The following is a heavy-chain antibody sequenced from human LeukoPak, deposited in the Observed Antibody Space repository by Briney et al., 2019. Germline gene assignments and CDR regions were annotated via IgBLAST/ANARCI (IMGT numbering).Heavy chain of an antibody. CDR3: ARDLYSGYESYYYYMDV. D-gene: IGHD5-12*01. V-gene: IGHV1-69*05. CDR2: IIPIFGTA. J-gene: IGHJ6*03. CDR1: GGTFSSYA. Sequence: SVKVSCKASGGTFSSYAISWVRQAPGQGLEWMGGIIPIFGTANYAQKFQGRVTITTDESTSTAYMELSSLRFEDTAVYYCARDLYSGYESYYYYMDVWGKGTTVTVSS.